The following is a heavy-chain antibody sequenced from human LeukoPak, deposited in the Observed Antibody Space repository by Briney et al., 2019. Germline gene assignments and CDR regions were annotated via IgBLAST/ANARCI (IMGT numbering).Heavy chain of an antibody. CDR2: MNPKTGNT. D-gene: IGHD4-11*01. V-gene: IGHV1-8*02. J-gene: IGHJ3*02. CDR3: VRIDYSNAFDI. Sequence: ASVKVSCKASGYTFTSYAMNWVRQATGQGLEWMGWMNPKTGNTGSAQKLQGRVTITGNTSISTAYMELSSLRSEDTAVYYCVRIDYSNAFDIWAKGQWSPSLQ. CDR1: GYTFTSYA.